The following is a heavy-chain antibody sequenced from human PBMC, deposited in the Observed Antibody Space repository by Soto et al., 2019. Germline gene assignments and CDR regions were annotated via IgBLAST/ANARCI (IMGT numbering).Heavy chain of an antibody. D-gene: IGHD3-22*01. V-gene: IGHV3-74*01. J-gene: IGHJ6*02. CDR3: ASGYYDYYYYGMDV. CDR1: GFTFSSYW. Sequence: GGSLRLSCAASGFTFSSYWMHWVRQAPGKGLVWVSRINSDGSSTSYADSVKGRFTISRDNAKNTPYLQMNSLRAEDTAVYYCASGYYDYYYYGMDVWGQGTTVTVSS. CDR2: INSDGSST.